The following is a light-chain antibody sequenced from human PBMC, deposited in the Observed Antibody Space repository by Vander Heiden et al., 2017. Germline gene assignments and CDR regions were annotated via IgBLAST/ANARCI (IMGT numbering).Light chain of an antibody. CDR1: TSNIGGNT. CDR3: STWDDSLNIWV. CDR2: NSS. Sequence: SVLTQPPSASGTPGQRVTISCSGSTSNIGGNTVHWYQHLPGAAPKRLIYNSSQRPSGVPDRFSGSKSGTAASLAISGLQAEDEADYYCSTWDDSLNIWVFGGGTKVTVL. V-gene: IGLV1-44*01. J-gene: IGLJ3*02.